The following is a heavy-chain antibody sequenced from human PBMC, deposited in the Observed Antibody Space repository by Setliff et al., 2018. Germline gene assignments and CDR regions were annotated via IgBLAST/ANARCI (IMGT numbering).Heavy chain of an antibody. CDR2: INPNTGGT. CDR3: ARVATVGPPS. D-gene: IGHD1-26*01. CDR1: GYAVTGYH. V-gene: IGHV1-2*02. J-gene: IGHJ5*02. Sequence: VASVKVSCKASGYAVTGYHIHWVRQAPGQGPEWMGWINPNTGGTNYAQKFQGRVTMTRDTSITTAYMELSRLRSDDTAVYYCARVATVGPPSWGQGTLVTVSS.